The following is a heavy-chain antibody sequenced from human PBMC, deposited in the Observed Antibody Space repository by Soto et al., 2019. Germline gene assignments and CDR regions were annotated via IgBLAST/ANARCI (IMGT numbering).Heavy chain of an antibody. D-gene: IGHD2-8*01. J-gene: IGHJ3*02. Sequence: PGGSLRLSCAPSGFTFSNAWMAWVRQAPGKGLEWAGRIKSIADGGTTNYAAPVKGRFSISRHDSENTLYLQMNSLRVEDTGIYYCHTPHGRNAFDIWGPGTVVTVSS. CDR2: IKSIADGGTT. CDR1: GFTFSNAW. V-gene: IGHV3-15*01. CDR3: HTPHGRNAFDI.